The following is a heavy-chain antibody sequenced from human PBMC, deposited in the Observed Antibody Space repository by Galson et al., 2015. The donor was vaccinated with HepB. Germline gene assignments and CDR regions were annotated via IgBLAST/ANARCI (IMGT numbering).Heavy chain of an antibody. CDR1: GGTFSSYA. D-gene: IGHD3-22*01. CDR3: ASKAVPMIVVDVDHYGMDV. J-gene: IGHJ6*02. V-gene: IGHV1-69*04. CDR2: IIPILGTA. Sequence: SVKVSCKASGGTFSSYAITWVRQAPGQGLEWMGRIIPILGTAGYAQKFQGRVTINADKSTSTAYMELSSLRSEDTAVYYCASKAVPMIVVDVDHYGMDVWGQGTTVTVSS.